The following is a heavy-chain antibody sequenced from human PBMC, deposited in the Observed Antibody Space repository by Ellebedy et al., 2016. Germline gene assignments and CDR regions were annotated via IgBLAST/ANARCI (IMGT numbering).Heavy chain of an antibody. Sequence: GESLKISXAASGFTFSSYAMSWVRQAPGKGLEWVSAISGSGGSTYYADSVKGRFTISRDNSKNTLYLQMNSLRAEDTAVYYCAKEGGLGPPLLVDYWGQGTLVTVSS. CDR2: ISGSGGST. J-gene: IGHJ4*02. CDR1: GFTFSSYA. V-gene: IGHV3-23*01. CDR3: AKEGGLGPPLLVDY. D-gene: IGHD3-16*01.